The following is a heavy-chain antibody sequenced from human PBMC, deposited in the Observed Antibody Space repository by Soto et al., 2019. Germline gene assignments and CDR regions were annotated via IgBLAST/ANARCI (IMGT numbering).Heavy chain of an antibody. Sequence: QLQLQESGSGLVKPSQTLSLTCAVSGGSISSGGYSWSWIRQPPGKGLGWIGYIYHSGSTYYNPSLKGRVTISGDRAKNQFSLKLSSVTAADTAVYYCAAGGGLPRYYWGQGTLVTVSS. CDR3: AAGGGLPRYY. J-gene: IGHJ4*02. CDR2: IYHSGST. V-gene: IGHV4-30-2*01. CDR1: GGSISSGGYS. D-gene: IGHD2-15*01.